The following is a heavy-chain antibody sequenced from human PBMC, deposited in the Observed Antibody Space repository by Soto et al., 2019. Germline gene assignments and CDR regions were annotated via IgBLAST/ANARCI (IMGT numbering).Heavy chain of an antibody. CDR3: AREGVLLPAAIAEVYYYGMDV. CDR1: GGSFSGYY. V-gene: IGHV4-34*01. CDR2: SNHSGST. D-gene: IGHD2-2*02. J-gene: IGHJ6*02. Sequence: PSETLSLTCAVYGGSFSGYYWNWIRQPPGKGLEWIGESNHSGSTNYNPSLKSRVTISVDTSKNQFSLKLSSVTAADTAVYYCAREGVLLPAAIAEVYYYGMDVWGQGTTVTVSS.